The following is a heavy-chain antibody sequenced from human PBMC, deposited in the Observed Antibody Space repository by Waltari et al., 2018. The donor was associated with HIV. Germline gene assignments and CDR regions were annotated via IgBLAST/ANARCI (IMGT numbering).Heavy chain of an antibody. CDR3: ARSLYQLIPSHETYNWFDP. D-gene: IGHD2-2*01. Sequence: QLQLQESGPGLVKPSETLSLTCTVSGGSISSSSYYWGWIRQPPGQGLEWFGSIYYRGTTYYTPALKSRVTISVDTSKNQFSLKLSSVTAADTAVYYCARSLYQLIPSHETYNWFDPWGQGTLVTVSS. J-gene: IGHJ5*02. CDR2: IYYRGTT. V-gene: IGHV4-39*01. CDR1: GGSISSSSYY.